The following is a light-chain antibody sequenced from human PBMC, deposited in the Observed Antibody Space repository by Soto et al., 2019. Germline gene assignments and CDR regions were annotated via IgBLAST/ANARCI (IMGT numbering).Light chain of an antibody. CDR3: QHYEHLPPLS. CDR2: DAS. CDR1: QDIRNY. V-gene: IGKV1-33*01. J-gene: IGKJ4*01. Sequence: DIRLTQSPSSLSASVGDRVTITCQASQDIRNYLNWYQQKPGRAPNLLIYDASNLTTGVPSRFSGSGSGTEYNFTLSSRQPESIATEYCQHYEHLPPLSFGEGTKVEIK.